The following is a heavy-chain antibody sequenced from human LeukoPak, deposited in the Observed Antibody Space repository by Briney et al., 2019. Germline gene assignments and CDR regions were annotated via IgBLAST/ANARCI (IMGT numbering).Heavy chain of an antibody. V-gene: IGHV7-4-1*02. Sequence: ASVKVSCKASGYTFTSYAMNWVRQAPGQGLEWMGWINTNTGNPTYAQGFTGRFVFSLDTSVSTAYLQISSLKAEDTAVYYCAESGYSYARASDDYFQHWGQGTLVTVSS. CDR2: INTNTGNP. CDR1: GYTFTSYA. D-gene: IGHD5-18*01. CDR3: AESGYSYARASDDYFQH. J-gene: IGHJ1*01.